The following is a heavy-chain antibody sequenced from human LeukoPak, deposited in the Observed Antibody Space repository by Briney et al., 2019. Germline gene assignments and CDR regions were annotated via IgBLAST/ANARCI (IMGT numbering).Heavy chain of an antibody. CDR1: GFTFGDYA. Sequence: GGSLRLSCTGSGFTFGDYAISWVRQAPGKGLEWVSYISSSGSTIYYADSVKGRFTISRDNAKNSLYLQMNSLRAEDTAVYYCAKDVGGSYYYYMDIWGKGTTVTVSS. D-gene: IGHD1-26*01. V-gene: IGHV3-48*03. CDR2: ISSSGSTI. J-gene: IGHJ6*03. CDR3: AKDVGGSYYYYMDI.